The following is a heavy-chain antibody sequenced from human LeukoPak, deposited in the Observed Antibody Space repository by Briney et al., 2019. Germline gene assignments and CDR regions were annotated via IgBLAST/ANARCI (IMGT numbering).Heavy chain of an antibody. Sequence: ASETLSLTCAVYGGSFSGYYWSWIRQPPGKGLEWIGEINHSGSTNYNPSLKSRVTISVDTSKNQFSLKLSSVTAADTAVYYCARGLHVDTAMGESYWGQGTLVTVSS. CDR1: GGSFSGYY. D-gene: IGHD5-18*01. J-gene: IGHJ4*02. V-gene: IGHV4-34*01. CDR3: ARGLHVDTAMGESY. CDR2: INHSGST.